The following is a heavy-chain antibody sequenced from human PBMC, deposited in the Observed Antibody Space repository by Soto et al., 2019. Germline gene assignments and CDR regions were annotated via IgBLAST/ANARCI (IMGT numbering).Heavy chain of an antibody. V-gene: IGHV3-23*01. CDR2: ISGSGGST. CDR3: AKAKVGGYSYGLDY. J-gene: IGHJ4*02. Sequence: GSLRLSCAASGFTFSSYAMSWVRQAPGKGLEWVSAISGSGGSTYYADSVKGRFTISRDNSKNTLYRQMNSLRAEDTAVYYCAKAKVGGYSYGLDYWGQGTLVTVSS. D-gene: IGHD5-18*01. CDR1: GFTFSSYA.